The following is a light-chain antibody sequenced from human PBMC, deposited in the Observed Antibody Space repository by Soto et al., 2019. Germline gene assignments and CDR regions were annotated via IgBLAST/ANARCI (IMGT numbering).Light chain of an antibody. CDR2: DAS. CDR3: QQRSNWPPLT. Sequence: EIVLTQSPATLSLSPGGRATLSCRASQSVSSYLAWYQQKPGQAPRLLIYDASNRATGIPARFSGSGSGTDFPLTLSSLEPEDFAVYYCQQRSNWPPLTFGGGTKVEIK. J-gene: IGKJ4*01. CDR1: QSVSSY. V-gene: IGKV3-11*01.